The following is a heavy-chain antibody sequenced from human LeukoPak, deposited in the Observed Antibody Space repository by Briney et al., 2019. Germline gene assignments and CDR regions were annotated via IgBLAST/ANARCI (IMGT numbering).Heavy chain of an antibody. CDR3: ARVGDDSSSWYSVGY. V-gene: IGHV3-21*01. CDR2: ISRSSSYI. D-gene: IGHD6-13*01. Sequence: GGSLRLSCAASGFTFSSYSMNWVRQAPGKGLEWVSSISRSSSYIYYADSVKGRFTISRDNAKNSLYLQMNSLRAEDTAVYYCARVGDDSSSWYSVGYWGQGTLVTVSS. J-gene: IGHJ4*02. CDR1: GFTFSSYS.